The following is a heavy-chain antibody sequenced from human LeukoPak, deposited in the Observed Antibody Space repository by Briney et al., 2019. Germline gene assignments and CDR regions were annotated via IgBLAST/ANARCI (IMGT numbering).Heavy chain of an antibody. J-gene: IGHJ4*02. Sequence: PGGSLRLSCAASGFNLSGYWMSWVRQAPGKGLEWVANIKQDGSEKYYVDSVKGRFTISRDNAKNSLYLQMNSLRAEDTAVYYCARDSHASSWYQDYWGQGTLVTVSS. CDR3: ARDSHASSWYQDY. D-gene: IGHD6-13*01. CDR1: GFNLSGYW. CDR2: IKQDGSEK. V-gene: IGHV3-7*03.